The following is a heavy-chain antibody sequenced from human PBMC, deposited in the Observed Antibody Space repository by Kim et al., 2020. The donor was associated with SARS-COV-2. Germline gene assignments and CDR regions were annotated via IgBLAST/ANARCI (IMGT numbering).Heavy chain of an antibody. CDR1: GFTFSSYG. V-gene: IGHV3-30*18. CDR2: ISYDGSNK. J-gene: IGHJ6*02. D-gene: IGHD2-2*01. Sequence: GGSLRLSCAASGFTFSSYGMHWVRQAPGKGLEWVAVISYDGSNKYYADSVKGRFTISRDNSKNTLYLQMNSLRAEDTAVYYCAKDFVVVPAAILYYGMDVWSQGTTVTVSS. CDR3: AKDFVVVPAAILYYGMDV.